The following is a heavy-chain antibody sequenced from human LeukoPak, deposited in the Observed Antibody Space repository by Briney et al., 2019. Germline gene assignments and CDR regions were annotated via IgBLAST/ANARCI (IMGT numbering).Heavy chain of an antibody. CDR1: RGTFRRYV. D-gene: IGHD1-26*01. CDR2: IIPFFGTA. Sequence: SVKASCKASRGTFRRYVISRVRQAPGQGLEWMGGIIPFFGTANYAQKFQGRVTITADESTSTVYMELSSLRSEDTAVYYCARLGASSGSSPNIDYWGQGTLVTVSS. CDR3: ARLGASSGSSPNIDY. J-gene: IGHJ4*02. V-gene: IGHV1-69*13.